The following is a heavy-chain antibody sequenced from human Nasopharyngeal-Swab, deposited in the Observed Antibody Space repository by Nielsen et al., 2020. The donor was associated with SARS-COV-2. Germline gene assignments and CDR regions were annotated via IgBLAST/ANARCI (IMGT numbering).Heavy chain of an antibody. CDR3: AKVPLYYYDSSGPRDY. CDR1: GFTFSSYV. CDR2: ISGSGGST. J-gene: IGHJ4*02. D-gene: IGHD3-22*01. Sequence: GGSLRLSCAASGFTFSSYVMSWVRQAPGKGLEWVSAISGSGGSTYYADSVKGRFTISRDNSKNTLYLQMNSLRAEDTAVYYCAKVPLYYYDSSGPRDYWGQGTLVTVSS. V-gene: IGHV3-23*01.